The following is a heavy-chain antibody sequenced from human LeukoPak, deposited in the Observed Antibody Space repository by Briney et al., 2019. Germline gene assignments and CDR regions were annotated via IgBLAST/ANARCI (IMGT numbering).Heavy chain of an antibody. V-gene: IGHV3-9*01. D-gene: IGHD6-19*01. Sequence: GGSLRLSCVASGFTFDDYAMHWVRQAPGKGREWVSGISWISGSIGYADSVKGRFTISRDNAKNSLYLQMNSLRAEDTALYYCAKELAAVAGIDYWGQGTLVTVSS. CDR3: AKELAAVAGIDY. CDR1: GFTFDDYA. CDR2: ISWISGSI. J-gene: IGHJ4*02.